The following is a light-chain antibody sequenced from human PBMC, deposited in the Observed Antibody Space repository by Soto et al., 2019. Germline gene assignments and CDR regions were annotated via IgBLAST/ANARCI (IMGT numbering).Light chain of an antibody. CDR1: RSNIGSNG. J-gene: IGLJ2*01. V-gene: IGLV1-44*01. CDR3: AVWDDSLNGPV. Sequence: QAVVTQPPSASGTPGQRVTISCSGSRSNIGSNGVNWYQQVPGTAPKFLIYTNNQRPSGVPDRFSGSKSGTSASLAITGLQSEDEADYYCAVWDDSLNGPVFGGGTKLTVL. CDR2: TNN.